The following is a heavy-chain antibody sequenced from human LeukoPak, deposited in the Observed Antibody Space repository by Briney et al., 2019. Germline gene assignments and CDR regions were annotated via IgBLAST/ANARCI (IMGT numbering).Heavy chain of an antibody. D-gene: IGHD4-17*01. CDR1: GGSISSYY. V-gene: IGHV4-4*07. CDR3: ARVRAVTADAFDI. Sequence: PSETLSLTCTVSGGSISSYYWSWIRQPAGKGLEWIGRIYTSGSTNYNPSLKSRVTISVDTSKTQFSLKLSSVTAADTAVYYCARVRAVTADAFDIWGQGTMVTVSS. CDR2: IYTSGST. J-gene: IGHJ3*02.